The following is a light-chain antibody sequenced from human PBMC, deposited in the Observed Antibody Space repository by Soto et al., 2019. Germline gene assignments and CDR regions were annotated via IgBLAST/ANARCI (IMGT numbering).Light chain of an antibody. CDR3: LLTYSGGRV. CDR1: DGPVISGHY. CDR2: DTT. V-gene: IGLV7-46*01. J-gene: IGLJ2*01. Sequence: QTVVTQEPSLTVSPGGTVTLTCGSSDGPVISGHYPYWYQQRPGQVPRTLIYDTTNRQSWAPARFSGSLVGVKAALTLSGAQPEDEADYYCLLTYSGGRVFGGGTKLTVL.